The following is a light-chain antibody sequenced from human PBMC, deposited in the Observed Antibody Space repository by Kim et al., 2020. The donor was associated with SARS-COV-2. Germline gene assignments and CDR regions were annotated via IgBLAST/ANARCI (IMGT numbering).Light chain of an antibody. J-gene: IGLJ2*01. Sequence: SSELTQDPVVSVALGQTVRITCQGDSLRTYYASWYQQRPGQAPVLVIYGKNNRPSGIPDRFSGSSSGNTASLTITGAQAEDEADYYCPSRDSSGNHPFGG. CDR3: PSRDSSGNHP. V-gene: IGLV3-19*01. CDR1: SLRTYY. CDR2: GKN.